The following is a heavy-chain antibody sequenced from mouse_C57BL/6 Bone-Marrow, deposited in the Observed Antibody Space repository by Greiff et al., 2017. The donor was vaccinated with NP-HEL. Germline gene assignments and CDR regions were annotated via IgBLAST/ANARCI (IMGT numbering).Heavy chain of an antibody. J-gene: IGHJ4*01. CDR1: GYTFTSYW. CDR2: IDPSDSYT. Sequence: QVQLKQPGAELVMPGASVKLSCKASGYTFTSYWMHWVKQRPGQGLEWIGEIDPSDSYTNYNQKFKGKSTLTVDKSSSTAYMQLSSLTSEDSAVYYCARRWLPHAMDYWGQGTSVTVSS. V-gene: IGHV1-69*01. D-gene: IGHD2-3*01. CDR3: ARRWLPHAMDY.